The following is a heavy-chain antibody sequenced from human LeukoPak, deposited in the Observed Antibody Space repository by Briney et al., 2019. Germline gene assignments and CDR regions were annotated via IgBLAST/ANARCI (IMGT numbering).Heavy chain of an antibody. CDR1: GDSVLSNRST. J-gene: IGHJ6*03. V-gene: IGHV6-1*01. D-gene: IGHD4-17*01. CDR3: VRERLTPRLGGDAYFYMDV. Sequence: SQTLSLTFAISGDSVLSNRSTWNWLRQSPSRGLEWLGRTYYWSKWYNDYAPSLKSRLTIDRDTSQNHFSLHLSSVTPEDTAIYFCVRERLTPRLGGDAYFYMDVWGKGTTVTVS. CDR2: TYYWSKWYN.